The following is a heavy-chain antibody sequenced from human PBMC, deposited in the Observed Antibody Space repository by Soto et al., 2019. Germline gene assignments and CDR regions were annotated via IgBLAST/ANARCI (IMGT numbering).Heavy chain of an antibody. J-gene: IGHJ4*02. D-gene: IGHD5-18*01. CDR2: IYYSGST. Sequence: PSETLSLTCTVSGGSIRGYYWSWIRQPPGKGLEWIGYIYYSGSTNYNPSLKSRVTISVDTSKNQFSLKLSSVTAADTAVYYCARGNFIQLWPRLDYWGQGTLVTVS. CDR1: GGSIRGYY. CDR3: ARGNFIQLWPRLDY. V-gene: IGHV4-59*01.